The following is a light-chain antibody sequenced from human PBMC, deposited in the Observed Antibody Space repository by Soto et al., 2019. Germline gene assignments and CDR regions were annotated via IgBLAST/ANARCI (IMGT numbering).Light chain of an antibody. Sequence: DIQMTQSPSSLSASVGDRVTITCRASQTITNYLNWYQQKPGKAPKLLIYAASTLLSGVPSRFTGGGSGTDFTLTIDSLQPEDFATYFCQHSYSSPWTFGQGTKVEI. J-gene: IGKJ1*01. V-gene: IGKV1-39*01. CDR2: AAS. CDR1: QTITNY. CDR3: QHSYSSPWT.